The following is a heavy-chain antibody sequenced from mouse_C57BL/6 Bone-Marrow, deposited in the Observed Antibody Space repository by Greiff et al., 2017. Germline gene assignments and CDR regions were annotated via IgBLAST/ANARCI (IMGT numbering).Heavy chain of an antibody. CDR3: ARFDGYCFDD. J-gene: IGHJ2*01. CDR2: INPYNGGT. D-gene: IGHD2-3*01. CDR1: GYTFTDYY. V-gene: IGHV1-19*01. Sequence: VQLQQSGPVLVKPGASVKMSCTASGYTFTDYYMNWVKQSHGKSLEWIGVINPYNGGTSYNKTFKGKATLTVDKSSSTAYMELNSLTSEDSAFYYCARFDGYCFDDWGQGTTLTVSS.